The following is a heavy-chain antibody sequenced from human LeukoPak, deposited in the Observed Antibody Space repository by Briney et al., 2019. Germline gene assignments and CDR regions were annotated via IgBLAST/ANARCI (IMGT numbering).Heavy chain of an antibody. CDR2: IYYSGST. CDR1: GGSISSSSYC. J-gene: IGHJ4*02. Sequence: ETLSLTCTVSGGSISSSSYCWGWIRQPPGKGLEWIGSIYYSGSTYYNPSLKSRVTISVDTSKNQFSLKLSSVTAADTAVYYCARRGIAARLLYYFDYWGQGTLVTVSS. D-gene: IGHD6-6*01. CDR3: ARRGIAARLLYYFDY. V-gene: IGHV4-39*01.